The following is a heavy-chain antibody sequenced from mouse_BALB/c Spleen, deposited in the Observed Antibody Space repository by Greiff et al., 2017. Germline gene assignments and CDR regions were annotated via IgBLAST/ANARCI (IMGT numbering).Heavy chain of an antibody. CDR3: APYGNYGGFAY. V-gene: IGHV14-3*02. CDR2: IDPANGNT. CDR1: GFNIKDTY. Sequence: VQLKQSGAELVKPGASVKLSCTASGFNIKDTYMHWVKQRPEQGLEWIGRIDPANGNTKYDPKFQGKATITADTSSNTAYLQLSSLTSEDTAVYYCAPYGNYGGFAYWGQGTLVTVSA. J-gene: IGHJ3*01. D-gene: IGHD2-1*01.